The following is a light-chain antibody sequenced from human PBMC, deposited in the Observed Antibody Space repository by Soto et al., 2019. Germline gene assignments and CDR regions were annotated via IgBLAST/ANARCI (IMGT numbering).Light chain of an antibody. V-gene: IGLV1-44*01. CDR3: AAWDDSLSVV. J-gene: IGLJ3*02. Sequence: QSVLTQPPSASGTPGQRVIISCSGSSSNIGNNAVNWYQHLPGTAPKLLIYTNNQRPSGVPNRFSGSKSGTSASLAISGLQSEDEADYYCAAWDDSLSVVFGGGTKVTVL. CDR2: TNN. CDR1: SSNIGNNA.